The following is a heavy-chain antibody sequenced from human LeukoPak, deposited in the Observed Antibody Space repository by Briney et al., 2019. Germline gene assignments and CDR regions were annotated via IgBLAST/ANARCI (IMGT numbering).Heavy chain of an antibody. V-gene: IGHV3-53*01. CDR3: ARPRYGSSWYAFDI. D-gene: IGHD6-13*01. CDR1: GVTVSSNY. Sequence: GGSLRLSCAASGVTVSSNYMSWVRQAPGEGLEWVSVIYSGGSTYYADSVKGRFTLSRDTSKNTLYLQMNSLRAEDTAVYYCARPRYGSSWYAFDIWGQGTIVTVSS. CDR2: IYSGGST. J-gene: IGHJ3*02.